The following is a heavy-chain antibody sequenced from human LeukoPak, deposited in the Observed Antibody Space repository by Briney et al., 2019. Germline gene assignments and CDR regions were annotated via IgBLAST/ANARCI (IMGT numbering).Heavy chain of an antibody. V-gene: IGHV3-30-3*01. Sequence: GGSLRLSCAASGFTFSSYAMHWVRQAPGKGLEWVAVISYDGSNKYYADSVKGRFTISRDNSKNTLYLQMNSLRAEDTAVYYCARDPGYCSSTSCHSYCYGMDVWGQGTTVTVSS. CDR2: ISYDGSNK. CDR3: ARDPGYCSSTSCHSYCYGMDV. D-gene: IGHD2-2*01. J-gene: IGHJ6*02. CDR1: GFTFSSYA.